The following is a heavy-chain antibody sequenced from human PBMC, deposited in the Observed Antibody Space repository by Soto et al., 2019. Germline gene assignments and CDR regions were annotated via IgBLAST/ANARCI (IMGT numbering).Heavy chain of an antibody. CDR1: GFDFSTHA. J-gene: IGHJ4*02. V-gene: IGHV3-23*01. CDR2: ITNTGLTT. Sequence: GGSLRRSCAASGFDFSTHALSWVRQAPGKGLEWLSSITNTGLTTHYADSVKGRFTISRENSRNTLHLQMNNLRVDDTALYYSAKGSDFGDTKHIGHWGQGTLVTVS. D-gene: IGHD4-17*01. CDR3: AKGSDFGDTKHIGH.